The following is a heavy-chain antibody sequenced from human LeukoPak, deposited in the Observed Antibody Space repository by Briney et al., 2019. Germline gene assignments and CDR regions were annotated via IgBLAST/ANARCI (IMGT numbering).Heavy chain of an antibody. J-gene: IGHJ3*02. CDR1: GGSFSGYY. D-gene: IGHD1-1*01. CDR2: INHSGST. CDR3: ARVPTQGWRERRGAFDI. Sequence: SETLTLTCAVYGGSFSGYYWSWIRQPPGKGLEWIGEINHSGSTNYNPSLKSRVTISVDTSKNQFSLKLSSVTAADTAVYYCARVPTQGWRERRGAFDIWGQGTMVTVSS. V-gene: IGHV4-34*01.